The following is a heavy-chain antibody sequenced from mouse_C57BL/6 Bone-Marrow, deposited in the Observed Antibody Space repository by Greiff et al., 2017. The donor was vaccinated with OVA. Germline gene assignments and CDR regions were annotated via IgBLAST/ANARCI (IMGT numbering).Heavy chain of an antibody. CDR1: GFTFSSYA. D-gene: IGHD4-1*01. Sequence: EVQRVESGEGLVKPGGSLKLSCAASGFTFSSYAMSWVHQTPEKRLEWVAYISSGGDYIYYADTVKGRFTISRDNARNTLYLQMSSLKSEDTAMYYCTRGKLGGGFAYWGQGTLVTVSA. CDR2: ISSGGDYI. CDR3: TRGKLGGGFAY. J-gene: IGHJ3*01. V-gene: IGHV5-9-1*02.